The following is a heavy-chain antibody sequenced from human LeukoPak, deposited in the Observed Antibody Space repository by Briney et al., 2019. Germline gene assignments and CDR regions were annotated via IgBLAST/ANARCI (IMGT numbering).Heavy chain of an antibody. CDR1: GGSFSGYY. V-gene: IGHV4-34*01. Sequence: SETLSLTCAVYGGSFSGYYWSWIRQPPGKGLEWIGEINHSGSTNYNPSLKGRVTVSVDTSKNQFSLKLSSVTAADTAVYYCARGMTDYGQDYWGQGTLVTVSS. J-gene: IGHJ4*02. D-gene: IGHD4-17*01. CDR3: ARGMTDYGQDY. CDR2: INHSGST.